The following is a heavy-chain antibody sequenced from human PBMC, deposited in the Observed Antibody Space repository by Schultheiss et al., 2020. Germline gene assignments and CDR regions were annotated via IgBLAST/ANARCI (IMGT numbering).Heavy chain of an antibody. Sequence: SVKVSCKASGGTFSSYAISWVRQAPGQGLEWMGGIIPIFGTANYAQKFQGRVTITADKSTSTVYMELSSLRSEDTAVYYCARRISLSDILTGYYYYYGMDVWGQGTTVTVSS. CDR1: GGTFSSYA. CDR2: IIPIFGTA. V-gene: IGHV1-69*06. D-gene: IGHD3-9*01. J-gene: IGHJ6*02. CDR3: ARRISLSDILTGYYYYYGMDV.